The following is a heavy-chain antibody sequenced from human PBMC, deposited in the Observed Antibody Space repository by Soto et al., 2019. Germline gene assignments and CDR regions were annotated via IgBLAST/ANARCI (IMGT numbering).Heavy chain of an antibody. CDR3: ATVVPFEGRLIYYFDY. CDR1: GYTLTELS. J-gene: IGHJ4*02. V-gene: IGHV1-24*01. D-gene: IGHD2-21*01. CDR2: FDPEDGET. Sequence: ASVKVSCKVSGYTLTELSMHWVRQAPGKGLEWMGGFDPEDGETIYAQKFQGRVTMTEDTSTDTAYMELSSLRSEDTAVYYCATVVPFEGRLIYYFDYWGQGTLVTVSS.